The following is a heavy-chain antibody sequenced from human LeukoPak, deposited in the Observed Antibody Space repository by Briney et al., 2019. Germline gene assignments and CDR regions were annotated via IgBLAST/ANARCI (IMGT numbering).Heavy chain of an antibody. CDR2: INRDGSEK. V-gene: IGHV3-7*05. J-gene: IGHJ3*02. Sequence: GGSLRLSCAASGFTFSSYWMTWVRQAPGKGLEWVANINRDGSEKYYVDSVKGRFTFSRDSATNSVYLQMNSLRAEDTAVYYCARDLAVAGFLHAFDIWGQGTMVTVSS. CDR1: GFTFSSYW. CDR3: ARDLAVAGFLHAFDI. D-gene: IGHD6-19*01.